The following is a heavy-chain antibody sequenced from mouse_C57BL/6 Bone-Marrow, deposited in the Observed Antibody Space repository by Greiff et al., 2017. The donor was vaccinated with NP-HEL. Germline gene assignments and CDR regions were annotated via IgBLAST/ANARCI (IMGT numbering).Heavy chain of an antibody. CDR1: GFTFSDYG. Sequence: DVMLVESGGGLVKPGGSLKLSCAASGFTFSDYGMHWVRQAPEKGLEWVAYISSGSSTIYYADTVKGRFTISRDNAKNTLFLQMTSLRSEDTAMYYCARPAYYYGSSFSYYFDDWGQGTTLTVSS. D-gene: IGHD1-1*01. J-gene: IGHJ2*01. V-gene: IGHV5-17*01. CDR3: ARPAYYYGSSFSYYFDD. CDR2: ISSGSSTI.